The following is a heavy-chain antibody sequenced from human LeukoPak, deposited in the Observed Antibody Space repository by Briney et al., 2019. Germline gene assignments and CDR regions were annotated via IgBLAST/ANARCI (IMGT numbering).Heavy chain of an antibody. V-gene: IGHV4-59*08. CDR2: IYYSGST. CDR1: GGSISSYY. J-gene: IGHJ5*02. Sequence: SETLSLTCTVSGGSISSYYWSWIRQPPGKGLEWIGYIYYSGSTNYNPSLKSRVTISVDTSKNQFSLKLSSVTAADTAVYYCARATYYYDSSGYYYWFDPWGQGTLVTVSS. D-gene: IGHD3-22*01. CDR3: ARATYYYDSSGYYYWFDP.